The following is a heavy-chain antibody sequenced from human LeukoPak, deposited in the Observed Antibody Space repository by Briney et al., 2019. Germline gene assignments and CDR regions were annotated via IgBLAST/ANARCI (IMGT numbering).Heavy chain of an antibody. CDR3: AREHGYSYCYNRDY. CDR1: GYTFTIYY. CDR2: INPSGGST. V-gene: IGHV1-46*01. J-gene: IGHJ4*02. Sequence: ASVKVSCKASGYTFTIYYMHWVRHAPGQGIEWMGIINPSGGSTIYAQEFPGRVTLTRDTSKTTVYLDLSSLRCEDPAVPYCAREHGYSYCYNRDYWGQGTLVSVSS. D-gene: IGHD5-18*01.